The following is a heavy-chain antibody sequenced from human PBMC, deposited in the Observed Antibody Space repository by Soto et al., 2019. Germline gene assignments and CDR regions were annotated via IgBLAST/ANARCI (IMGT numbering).Heavy chain of an antibody. J-gene: IGHJ4*02. CDR2: IKQDGSEK. Sequence: GGSLRLTCAASGFTFSSYWMSWVRQAPGKGLEWVANIKQDGSEKYYVDSVKGRFTISRDNAKNSLYLQMNSLRAEDTAVYYCARDDRYSSGWSSDYWGQGTLVTVSS. V-gene: IGHV3-7*01. CDR1: GFTFSSYW. D-gene: IGHD6-19*01. CDR3: ARDDRYSSGWSSDY.